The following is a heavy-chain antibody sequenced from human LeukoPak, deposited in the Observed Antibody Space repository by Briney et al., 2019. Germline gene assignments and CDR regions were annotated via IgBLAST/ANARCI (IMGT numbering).Heavy chain of an antibody. Sequence: ASVKVSCKASGYTFTSYYMHWVRQAPGQELEWMGWISAYNGNTNYAQKLQGRVTMTTDTSTSTAYMELRSLRSDDTAVYYCARDDYGDYFDYWGQGTLVTVSS. V-gene: IGHV1-18*04. J-gene: IGHJ4*02. D-gene: IGHD4-17*01. CDR3: ARDDYGDYFDY. CDR1: GYTFTSYY. CDR2: ISAYNGNT.